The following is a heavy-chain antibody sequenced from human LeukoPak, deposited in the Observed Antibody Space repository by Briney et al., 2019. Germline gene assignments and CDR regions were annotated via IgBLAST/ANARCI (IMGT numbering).Heavy chain of an antibody. V-gene: IGHV3-23*01. D-gene: IGHD1-1*01. CDR2: ISGSGGST. CDR1: GFTFSSYA. J-gene: IGHJ6*03. Sequence: PGGSLRLSCAASGFTFSSYAMSWVRQAPGKGLEWVSAISGSGGSTYYADSVKGRFTISRDNSKNTLYLQMNSLRAEDTAVYYCAKNPAIRVEPHYYYYYMDVWDKGTTVTVSS. CDR3: AKNPAIRVEPHYYYYYMDV.